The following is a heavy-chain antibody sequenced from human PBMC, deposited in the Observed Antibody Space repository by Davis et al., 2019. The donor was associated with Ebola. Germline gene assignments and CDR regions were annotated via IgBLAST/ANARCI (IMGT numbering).Heavy chain of an antibody. Sequence: ASVKVSCKASGYTFTSYDINWVRQATGLGLEWMGWMNPNSGNTGYAQKFQGRVTMTRNTSISTAYMELSSLRSEDTAVYYCAITIYDFWSGYYTGYFDYWGQGTLVTVSS. CDR2: MNPNSGNT. CDR3: AITIYDFWSGYYTGYFDY. J-gene: IGHJ4*02. V-gene: IGHV1-8*01. D-gene: IGHD3-3*01. CDR1: GYTFTSYD.